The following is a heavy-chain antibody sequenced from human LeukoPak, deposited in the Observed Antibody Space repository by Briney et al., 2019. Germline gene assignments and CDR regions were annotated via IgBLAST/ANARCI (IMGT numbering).Heavy chain of an antibody. J-gene: IGHJ5*02. CDR1: GLTGSHNY. D-gene: IGHD4-17*01. CDR3: IVFGDSNH. V-gene: IGHV3-53*01. CDR2: IHTSGDT. Sequence: GGSLRLSCAASGLTGSHNYVSWVRQAPGKGLEWASAIHTSGDTCYADSVKGRFTISRDTSKNTLYLQINSLRVEDTADYYCIVFGDSNHWGQGTLVTVSS.